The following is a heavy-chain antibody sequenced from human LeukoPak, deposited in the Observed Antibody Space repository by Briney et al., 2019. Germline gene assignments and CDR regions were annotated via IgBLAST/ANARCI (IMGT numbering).Heavy chain of an antibody. J-gene: IGHJ3*02. V-gene: IGHV3-48*01. CDR1: GFTFSSYS. D-gene: IGHD3-10*01. CDR3: AKVGAIWFAAAFDI. Sequence: PGGSLRLSCAASGFTFSSYSMNWVRQAPGKGLEWVSYISSSSSTIYYADSVKGRFTISRDNSKNTLYLQMNSLRAEDTAVYYCAKVGAIWFAAAFDIWGQGTMVTVSS. CDR2: ISSSSSTI.